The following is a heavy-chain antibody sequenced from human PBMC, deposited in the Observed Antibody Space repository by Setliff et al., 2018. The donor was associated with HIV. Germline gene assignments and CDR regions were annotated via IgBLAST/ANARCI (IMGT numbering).Heavy chain of an antibody. V-gene: IGHV1-2*02. CDR1: GYTFTGYY. CDR2: INPNNGGT. J-gene: IGHJ3*02. D-gene: IGHD1-1*01. Sequence: ASVKVSCKASGYTFTGYYMHWVRQAPGQGLEWMGWINPNNGGTNYAQKFQGRVTMTRDTSISTAYMELSRLRSDDTAVYYCARAGGGTGTDDAFDIWGQGTMVTVSS. CDR3: ARAGGGTGTDDAFDI.